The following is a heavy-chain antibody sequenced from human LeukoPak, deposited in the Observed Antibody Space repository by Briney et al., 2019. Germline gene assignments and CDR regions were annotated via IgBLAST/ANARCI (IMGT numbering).Heavy chain of an antibody. D-gene: IGHD5-18*01. CDR3: AKTTSTTALDARGVDY. V-gene: IGHV3-23*01. CDR1: GFTFSSYA. J-gene: IGHJ4*02. Sequence: PGGSLRLSCAASGFTFSSYAMSWVRQAPGKGLEWVSGINSSGGSTYYADSVKGRFTISRDNSKNTLYLQMNSLRAEDTGVYYCAKTTSTTALDARGVDYWGQGTLVTVSS. CDR2: INSSGGST.